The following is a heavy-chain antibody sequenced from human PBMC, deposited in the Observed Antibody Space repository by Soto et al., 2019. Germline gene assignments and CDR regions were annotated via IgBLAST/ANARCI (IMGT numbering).Heavy chain of an antibody. D-gene: IGHD6-25*01. CDR1: GGTFSSYA. J-gene: IGHJ4*02. CDR2: IIPIFGTA. CDR3: ARDFGTGYGQDLDY. V-gene: IGHV1-69*12. Sequence: QVQLVQSGAEVKKPGSSVKVSCKASGGTFSSYAISWVRQAPGQGLEWMGGIIPIFGTANYAQKFQGRVTITADESTRTAYLELSSLGSEDTAVYYWARDFGTGYGQDLDYWGQGTLVTVSS.